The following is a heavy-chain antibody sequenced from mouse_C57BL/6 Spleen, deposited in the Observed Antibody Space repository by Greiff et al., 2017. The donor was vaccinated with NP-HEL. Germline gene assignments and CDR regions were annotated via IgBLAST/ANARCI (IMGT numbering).Heavy chain of an antibody. CDR1: GYSITSGYY. D-gene: IGHD2-5*01. J-gene: IGHJ3*01. V-gene: IGHV3-6*01. CDR2: ISYDGSN. Sequence: EVKLVESGPGLVKPSQSLSLTCSVTGYSITSGYYWNWIRQFPGNKLEWMGYISYDGSNNYNPSLKNRISITRDTSKNQFFLKLNSVTTEDTATYYCARDYSNYLFAYWGQGTLVTVSA. CDR3: ARDYSNYLFAY.